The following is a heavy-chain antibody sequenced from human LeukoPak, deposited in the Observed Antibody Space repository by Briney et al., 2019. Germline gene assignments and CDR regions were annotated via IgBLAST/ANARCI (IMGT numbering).Heavy chain of an antibody. V-gene: IGHV4-61*02. J-gene: IGHJ4*02. CDR3: ARQCSGGSCYSGSTDY. D-gene: IGHD2-15*01. CDR1: GGSISSGSDY. CDR2: IYTSGST. Sequence: SQTLSLTCTVSGGSISSGSDYWSWIRQPAGKGLEWIGRIYTSGSTNYNPSLKSRVTISVDTSKNQFSLKLSSVTAADTAVYYCARQCSGGSCYSGSTDYWGQGTLVTVSS.